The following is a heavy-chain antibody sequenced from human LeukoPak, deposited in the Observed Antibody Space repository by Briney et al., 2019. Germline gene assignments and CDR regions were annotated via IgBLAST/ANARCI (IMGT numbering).Heavy chain of an antibody. CDR1: GFTLNNAW. Sequence: PGGSLRLSCAASGFTLNNAWMSWVRQAPGKGLEWVSLITWDGISTSYADSVKGRFTISRDNSKNSLYLQMNSLRTEDTALYYCAKDGGSYRNWFDPWGQGTLVTVSS. J-gene: IGHJ5*02. D-gene: IGHD1-26*01. CDR2: ITWDGIST. CDR3: AKDGGSYRNWFDP. V-gene: IGHV3-43*01.